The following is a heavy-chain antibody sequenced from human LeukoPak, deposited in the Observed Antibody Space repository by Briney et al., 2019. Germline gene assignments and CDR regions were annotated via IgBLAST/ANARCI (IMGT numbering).Heavy chain of an antibody. J-gene: IGHJ5*02. V-gene: IGHV1-46*01. D-gene: IGHD6-19*01. CDR1: GYTFTSNY. CDR3: ARDKGGSGWYEAWFDP. Sequence: GASVKVSFKGSGYTFTSNYMHWVRHAPGQGLEWMGIINPSGGSTSYAQKFQGRVTMTRDTSTSTVYMELSSLRSEDTAVYYCARDKGGSGWYEAWFDPWGQGTLVTVSS. CDR2: INPSGGST.